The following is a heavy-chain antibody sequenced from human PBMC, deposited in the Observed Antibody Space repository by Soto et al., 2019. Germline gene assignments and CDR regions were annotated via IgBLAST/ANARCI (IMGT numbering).Heavy chain of an antibody. CDR1: GFTFSSYW. Sequence: HPGGSLRLSCAASGFTFSSYWMHWVRQAPGKGLVWVSRINSDGSSTSYADSVKGRFTISRDNAKNTLYLQMNSLRAEDTAVYYCARGPDGIAAAGNGDEDWFDPWGQGTQVTVSS. CDR3: ARGPDGIAAAGNGDEDWFDP. D-gene: IGHD6-13*01. J-gene: IGHJ5*02. CDR2: INSDGSST. V-gene: IGHV3-74*01.